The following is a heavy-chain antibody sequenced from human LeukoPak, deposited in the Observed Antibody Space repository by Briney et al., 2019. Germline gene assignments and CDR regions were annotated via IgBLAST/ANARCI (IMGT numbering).Heavy chain of an antibody. CDR1: GHTFVSYG. D-gene: IGHD2-2*01. CDR3: ARRFCSSVSCYDDDAFDV. CDR2: ISGYNGKI. V-gene: IGHV1-18*01. Sequence: ASVKVSCKASGHTFVSYGISWVRQAPGQGLEWMGWISGYNGKINYAQKFQGRVTMSTDTSTSTAYLELRSLTSEDTAVYYCARRFCSSVSCYDDDAFDVWGQGTLVTVSS. J-gene: IGHJ3*01.